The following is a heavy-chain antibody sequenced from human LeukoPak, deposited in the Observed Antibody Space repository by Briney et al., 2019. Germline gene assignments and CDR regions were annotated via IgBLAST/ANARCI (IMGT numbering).Heavy chain of an antibody. D-gene: IGHD2-21*01. V-gene: IGHV3-13*01. CDR1: GFTFSSYD. CDR3: ARGGGYCGGDCYGIDY. CDR2: IGTAGDT. Sequence: GGSLRLSCAASGFTFSSYDMHWVRHATGKGLEWVSAIGTAGDTYYPGSVKGRFTISRENAKNSLYLQMNSLRAGDTAVYYCARGGGYCGGDCYGIDYWGQGTLVTVSS. J-gene: IGHJ4*02.